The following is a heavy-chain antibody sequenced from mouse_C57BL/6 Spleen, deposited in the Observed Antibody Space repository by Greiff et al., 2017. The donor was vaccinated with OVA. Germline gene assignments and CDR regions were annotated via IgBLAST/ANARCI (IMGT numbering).Heavy chain of an antibody. CDR2: IDPSDSYT. CDR3: ARSPSDYFYAMDY. D-gene: IGHD2-4*01. Sequence: QVQLQQPGAELVKPGASVKLSCKASGYTFTSYWMQWVKQRPGQGLEWIGEIDPSDSYTNYNQKFKGKATLTVDTSSSTAYMRLSSLTSEDSAVYYCARSPSDYFYAMDYWGQGTSVTVSS. CDR1: GYTFTSYW. V-gene: IGHV1-50*01. J-gene: IGHJ4*01.